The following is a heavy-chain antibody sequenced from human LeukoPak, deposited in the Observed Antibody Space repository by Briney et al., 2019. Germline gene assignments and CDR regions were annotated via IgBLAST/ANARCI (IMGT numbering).Heavy chain of an antibody. CDR2: IYYSGST. D-gene: IGHD2-8*01. CDR3: ARAPNPDFFDD. V-gene: IGHV4-59*01. CDR1: SGSIRTSY. Sequence: TLSLTCTVSSGSIRTSYCSWIRQPPGKGLEWIGYIYYSGSTNYNPSLKSRVTISVDTSRNQFSLKLSSVTAADTAVYYCARAPNPDFFDDWGQGTLVTVSS. J-gene: IGHJ4*02.